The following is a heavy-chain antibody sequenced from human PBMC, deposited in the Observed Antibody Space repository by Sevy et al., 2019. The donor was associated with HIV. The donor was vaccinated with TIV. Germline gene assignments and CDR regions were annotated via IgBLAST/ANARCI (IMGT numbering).Heavy chain of an antibody. CDR1: GYSFTTYW. V-gene: IGHV5-51*01. J-gene: IGHJ4*02. D-gene: IGHD2-2*01. Sequence: GESLKISCKVSGYSFTTYWIGWVRQMPGKGLEWMGIIYPGDSDTRYSPSFQGQVTISADESISTAYLQWSSLKASDTAMYYCARRRYCSSTSCEFDYWGQGTLVTVSS. CDR2: IYPGDSDT. CDR3: ARRRYCSSTSCEFDY.